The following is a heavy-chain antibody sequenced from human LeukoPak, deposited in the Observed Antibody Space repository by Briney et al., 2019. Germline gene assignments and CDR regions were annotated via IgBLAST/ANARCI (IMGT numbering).Heavy chain of an antibody. CDR2: INHSGST. Sequence: SETLSLTCAVYGGSFSGYYWSWIRQPPGKGLEWIGEINHSGSTNYNPSLKSRVTISVDTSKNQFSLKLSSVTAADTAVYYCARSGYYPFEYFQHWGQGTLVTVSS. J-gene: IGHJ1*01. CDR1: GGSFSGYY. V-gene: IGHV4-34*01. D-gene: IGHD3-22*01. CDR3: ARSGYYPFEYFQH.